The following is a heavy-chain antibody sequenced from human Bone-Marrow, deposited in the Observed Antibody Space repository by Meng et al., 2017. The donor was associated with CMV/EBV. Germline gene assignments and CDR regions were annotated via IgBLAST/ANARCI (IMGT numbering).Heavy chain of an antibody. CDR2: ISSSGSYM. J-gene: IGHJ1*01. D-gene: IGHD2-2*01. CDR3: ARDDGSTWAIPY. V-gene: IGHV3-21*06. Sequence: GESLKISCAASGFTFSSYWMSWVRQAPGKGLEWVASISSSGSYMNYAESVKGRFTVSRDSAQNSLYLQMKSLRAEDTAVYYCARDDGSTWAIPYWGHGTLVTVSS. CDR1: GFTFSSYW.